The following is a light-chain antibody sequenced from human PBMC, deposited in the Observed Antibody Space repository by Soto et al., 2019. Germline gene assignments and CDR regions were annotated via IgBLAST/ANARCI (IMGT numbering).Light chain of an antibody. CDR2: GAS. Sequence: EVVMTRSAATLSVSRGERATRACRASQSVSSEVAWHQQKRGQGPRLLIYGASTRATGIPASSSGSGSGTEFTLTIRSLQSQDFALYYCQPYNNRPRTFGQGTTVDIK. J-gene: IGKJ1*01. CDR1: QSVSSE. V-gene: IGKV3-15*01. CDR3: QPYNNRPRT.